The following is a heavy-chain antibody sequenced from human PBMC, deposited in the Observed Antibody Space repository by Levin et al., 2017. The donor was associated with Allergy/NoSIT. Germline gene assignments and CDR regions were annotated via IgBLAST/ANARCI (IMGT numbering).Heavy chain of an antibody. D-gene: IGHD3-10*01. CDR1: GYTFTGHY. V-gene: IGHV1-2*02. Sequence: ASVKVSCKASGYTFTGHYIHWVRQAPGQGLEWMGWINPNSGGINYAQKFLGRVTMTRDTSISTAYMELSRLRSDDTAVYYCARLRYYGSGSYHDYWGQGTLVTVSS. CDR2: INPNSGGI. CDR3: ARLRYYGSGSYHDY. J-gene: IGHJ4*02.